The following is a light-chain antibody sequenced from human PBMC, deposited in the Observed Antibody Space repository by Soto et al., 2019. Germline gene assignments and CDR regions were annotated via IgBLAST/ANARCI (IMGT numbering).Light chain of an antibody. CDR1: QNVRNNY. Sequence: EVVLTQSPDTLSLSPGERVTLSCWASQNVRNNYLAWYQQKPGRAPRVLIYDASSRATGIPARFSGSGTGADFTLTISRLEPEDFAVYYCQQYGSSPRTFGGGTKVEIK. CDR2: DAS. CDR3: QQYGSSPRT. V-gene: IGKV3-20*01. J-gene: IGKJ4*01.